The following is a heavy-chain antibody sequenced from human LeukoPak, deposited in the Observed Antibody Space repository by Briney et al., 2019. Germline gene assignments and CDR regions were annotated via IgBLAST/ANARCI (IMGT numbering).Heavy chain of an antibody. J-gene: IGHJ4*02. CDR2: INHSGYT. D-gene: IGHD4-17*01. CDR3: TRMTTGHDY. CDR1: GVSFNDYY. V-gene: IGHV4-34*01. Sequence: SETLSLTCSVSGVSFNDYYWSWVRQTPGRGLEWIGEINHSGYTNDSPPLKSRVTLSIDTSRKQFSLNLRSVTVADTGIYYCTRMTTGHDYWGQGTLVTVSS.